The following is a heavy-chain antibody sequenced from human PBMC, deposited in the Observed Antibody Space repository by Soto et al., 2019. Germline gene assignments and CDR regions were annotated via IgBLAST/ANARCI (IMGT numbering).Heavy chain of an antibody. V-gene: IGHV3-21*01. D-gene: IGHD2-2*01. J-gene: IGHJ4*02. CDR3: VRGDQLLFDY. Sequence: EVQLVESGGGLVKPGGSLRLSCAASRFTFSSYSMNWVRQAPGKGLEWVSSISSSSSYIYYADSVKGRFTISRDNAKNALYLQMNSLRAEDTAVYYCVRGDQLLFDYWGQGTLVTVSS. CDR1: RFTFSSYS. CDR2: ISSSSSYI.